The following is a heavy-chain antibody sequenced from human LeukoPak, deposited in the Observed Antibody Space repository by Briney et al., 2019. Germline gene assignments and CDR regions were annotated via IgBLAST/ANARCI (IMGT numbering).Heavy chain of an antibody. J-gene: IGHJ4*02. CDR2: IYYSGST. V-gene: IGHV4-30-4*08. CDR1: GGSISSGDYY. D-gene: IGHD1-26*01. Sequence: TLSLTCTVSGGSISSGDYYWSWIRQPPGKGLEWIGYIYYSGSTYYNPSLKSRVTISVDTSKNQFSLKLSSVTAADTAVYYCARGVSYRGPFDYWGQGTLVTVSS. CDR3: ARGVSYRGPFDY.